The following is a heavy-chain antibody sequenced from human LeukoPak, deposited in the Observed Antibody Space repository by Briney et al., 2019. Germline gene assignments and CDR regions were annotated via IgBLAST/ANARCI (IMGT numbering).Heavy chain of an antibody. CDR2: ISYDGSNK. CDR1: GFTFSSYG. J-gene: IGHJ3*02. Sequence: PGGSLRLSCAASGFTFSSYGMHWVRQAPGKGLEWVAVISYDGSNKYYADSVKGRFTISRDNSKNTLYLQMNSLRAEDTAVYYCAKADSGSYWDAFDIWGQGTMVTVSS. D-gene: IGHD1-26*01. V-gene: IGHV3-30*18. CDR3: AKADSGSYWDAFDI.